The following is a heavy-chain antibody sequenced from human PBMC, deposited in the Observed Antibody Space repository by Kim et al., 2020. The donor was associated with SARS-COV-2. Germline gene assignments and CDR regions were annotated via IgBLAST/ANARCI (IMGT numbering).Heavy chain of an antibody. CDR3: ATAFAVAGAEPFT. Sequence: ASVKVSCKVSGYTLTELSMHWVRQAPGKGLEWMGGFDPEDGETIYAKKFQGRVTMTEDTSTDTAYMELSSLRSEDTAVYYCATAFAVAGAEPFTWGQGTLVTVSS. D-gene: IGHD6-19*01. V-gene: IGHV1-24*01. J-gene: IGHJ5*02. CDR1: GYTLTELS. CDR2: FDPEDGET.